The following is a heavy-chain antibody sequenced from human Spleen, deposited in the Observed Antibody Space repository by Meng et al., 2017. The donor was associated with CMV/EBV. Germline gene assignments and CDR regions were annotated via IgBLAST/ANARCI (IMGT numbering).Heavy chain of an antibody. J-gene: IGHJ5*02. CDR2: INHSGST. Sequence: QRQFQQGAAGLLKPSETLSPPCAVYGGSFSGYYWSWIRQPPGKGLEWIGEINHSGSTNYNPSLKSRVTISVDTSKNQFSLKLSSVTAADTAVYYCARGGKGRLHPRWFDPWGQGTLVTVSS. V-gene: IGHV4-34*01. CDR1: GGSFSGYY. D-gene: IGHD5-24*01. CDR3: ARGGKGRLHPRWFDP.